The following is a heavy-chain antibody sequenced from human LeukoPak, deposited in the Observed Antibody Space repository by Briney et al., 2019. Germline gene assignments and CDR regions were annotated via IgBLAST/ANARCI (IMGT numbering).Heavy chain of an antibody. Sequence: ASVKVSCKASGGTFSSYAISWVRQAPGQGLEWMGGIIPIFGTANYAQKFQGRVTITADESTSTAYMELSSLRSEDTAVYYCATDPPAAAGSVDWGQGTLVTVSS. D-gene: IGHD6-13*01. CDR1: GGTFSSYA. CDR2: IIPIFGTA. J-gene: IGHJ4*02. CDR3: ATDPPAAAGSVD. V-gene: IGHV1-69*13.